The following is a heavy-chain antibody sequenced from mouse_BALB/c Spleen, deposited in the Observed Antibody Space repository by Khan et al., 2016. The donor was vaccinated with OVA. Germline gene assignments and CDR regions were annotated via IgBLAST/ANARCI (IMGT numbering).Heavy chain of an antibody. D-gene: IGHD3-2*01. CDR2: INPSNDYT. CDR1: GYTFTTYT. Sequence: QIQLVQSGAELARPGASVKMSCKTSGYTFTTYTLHWVKQRPGRSLEWIGYINPSNDYTNYNQKFKDKSTLTADKSSSPAYMQLSSLTSEDSAVYYCARSGQLGLRGGFTYWGQGTLVTVSA. V-gene: IGHV1-4*01. CDR3: ARSGQLGLRGGFTY. J-gene: IGHJ3*01.